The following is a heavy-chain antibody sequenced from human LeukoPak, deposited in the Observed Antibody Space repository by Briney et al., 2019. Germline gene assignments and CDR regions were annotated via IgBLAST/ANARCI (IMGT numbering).Heavy chain of an antibody. CDR3: ARDSVVVVPAAIPEYFQH. D-gene: IGHD2-2*01. CDR2: INPNSGGT. J-gene: IGHJ1*01. Sequence: GASVKVSFKASEYTFTVYYMHCVRQAPGQRLEWMGWINPNSGGTNYAQKFQGRVTMTRDTSISTAYMELSRLRSDDTAVYYCARDSVVVVPAAIPEYFQHWGQGTLVTVSS. V-gene: IGHV1-2*02. CDR1: EYTFTVYY.